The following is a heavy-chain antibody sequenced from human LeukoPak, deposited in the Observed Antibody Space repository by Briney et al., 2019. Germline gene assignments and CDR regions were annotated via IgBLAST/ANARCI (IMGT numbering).Heavy chain of an antibody. CDR1: GYTFTSYG. CDR2: ISAYNGNT. J-gene: IGHJ6*02. V-gene: IGHV1-18*01. Sequence: ASVKVSCKASGYTFTSYGISWVRQAPGQGLEWMGWISAYNGNTNYAQKLQGRVTMTTDTSTSTAYMELRSLRSDDTAVYYCARDVVVVAATRIGDYYYYSMDVWGQGTTVTVSS. D-gene: IGHD2-15*01. CDR3: ARDVVVVAATRIGDYYYYSMDV.